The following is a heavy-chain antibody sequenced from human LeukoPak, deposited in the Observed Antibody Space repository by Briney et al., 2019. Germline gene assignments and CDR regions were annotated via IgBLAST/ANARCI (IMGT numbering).Heavy chain of an antibody. J-gene: IGHJ2*01. CDR1: GFTFSSYA. CDR2: ISGSGGST. CDR3: AKVSPTTYDFWSGPDWYFDL. D-gene: IGHD3-3*01. V-gene: IGHV3-23*01. Sequence: GGSLRLSCAASGFTFSSYAMSWVRQAPGKGLEWVSAISGSGGSTYYADSVKGRFTISRDNSKNTLYLQMNSLRAEDTAVYYCAKVSPTTYDFWSGPDWYFDLWGRGTLVTVSS.